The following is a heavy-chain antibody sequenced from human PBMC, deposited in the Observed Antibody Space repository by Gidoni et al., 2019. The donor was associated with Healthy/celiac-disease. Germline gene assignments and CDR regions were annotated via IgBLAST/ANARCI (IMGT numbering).Heavy chain of an antibody. CDR2: IIPIFGTA. Sequence: QVQLVQSGAEVKKPGSSVKVSCKASGGTFSSYAISWVRPAPGQGLEWMGGIIPIFGTANYAQKFQGRVTITADKSTSTAYMELSSLRSEDTAVYYCARDRGDYYDSSGYYSYAFDIWGQGTMVTVSS. CDR3: ARDRGDYYDSSGYYSYAFDI. D-gene: IGHD3-22*01. J-gene: IGHJ3*02. V-gene: IGHV1-69*06. CDR1: GGTFSSYA.